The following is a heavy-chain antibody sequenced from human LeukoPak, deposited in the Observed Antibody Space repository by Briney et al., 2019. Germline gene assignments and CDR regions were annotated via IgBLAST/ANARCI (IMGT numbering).Heavy chain of an antibody. V-gene: IGHV3-23*01. CDR3: ANDAFYDSSGYYYSGHTVDAFDI. CDR2: ISGSGGST. D-gene: IGHD3-22*01. Sequence: GGSLRLSCAASGFTFSSYAMSWVRQAPGKGLEWVSAISGSGGSTYYADSVKGRFTISRDNSKNTLYLQMNSLRAEDTAVYYCANDAFYDSSGYYYSGHTVDAFDIWGQGTMVTVSS. J-gene: IGHJ3*02. CDR1: GFTFSSYA.